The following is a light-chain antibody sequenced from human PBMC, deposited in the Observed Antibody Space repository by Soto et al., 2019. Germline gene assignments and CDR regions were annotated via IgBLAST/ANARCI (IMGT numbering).Light chain of an antibody. V-gene: IGKV1-39*01. CDR2: GAS. CDR1: QSISSY. Sequence: DIQMTQSPSSLSASVGDRVTITCRASQSISSYLIWYQHKPGEAPKLLIYGASSLHSGVPSRFSGSGSGTEFTLPINSLQPEDFATYYCQQSYSNPLTFGGGTKWEIK. CDR3: QQSYSNPLT. J-gene: IGKJ4*01.